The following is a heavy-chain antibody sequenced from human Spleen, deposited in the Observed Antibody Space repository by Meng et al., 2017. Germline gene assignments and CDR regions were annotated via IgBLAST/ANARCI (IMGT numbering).Heavy chain of an antibody. D-gene: IGHD2-2*01. CDR2: ISYDGSNK. CDR3: AREWELGYCSSTSCAGTLDY. CDR1: GFTFSSYA. V-gene: IGHV3-30*04. Sequence: GESLKISCAASGFTFSSYAMHWVRQAPGKGLEWVAVISYDGSNKYYADSVKGRFTISRDNSKNTLYLQMNSLRAEDTAVYYCAREWELGYCSSTSCAGTLDYWGQGTQVTVSS. J-gene: IGHJ4*01.